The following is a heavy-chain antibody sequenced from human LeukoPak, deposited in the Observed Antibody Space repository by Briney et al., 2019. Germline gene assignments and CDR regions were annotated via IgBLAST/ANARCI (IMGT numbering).Heavy chain of an antibody. J-gene: IGHJ6*02. D-gene: IGHD4-17*01. Sequence: GGSLRLSCAASGFSFSSYWMNWVRQAPGKGLEWVANIKQDGSEKYYVDSVKGRFTISRDNAKNSLYLQMNSLRAEDTAVYYCARCYDDYTYYYGMDVWGQGTTVTVSS. CDR1: GFSFSSYW. CDR3: ARCYDDYTYYYGMDV. CDR2: IKQDGSEK. V-gene: IGHV3-7*03.